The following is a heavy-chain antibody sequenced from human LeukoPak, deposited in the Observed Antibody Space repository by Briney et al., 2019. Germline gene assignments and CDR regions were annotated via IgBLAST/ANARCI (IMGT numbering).Heavy chain of an antibody. J-gene: IGHJ6*03. Sequence: PSETLSLTCSGSNYSISNSLYWGSLRQPPGKGLEWIGSIYRSGSTFYNPSLKSRVTISLDTSKNQFSLKLSSVTAADTAVYFCARGTYGYYMDVWGKGTTVTVSS. CDR3: ARGTYGYYMDV. D-gene: IGHD4-17*01. CDR1: NYSISNSLY. CDR2: IYRSGST. V-gene: IGHV4-38-2*02.